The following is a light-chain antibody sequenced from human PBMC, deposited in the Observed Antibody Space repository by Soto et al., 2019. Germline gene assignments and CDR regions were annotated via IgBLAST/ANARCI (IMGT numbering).Light chain of an antibody. J-gene: IGLJ1*01. CDR1: SSDVGGYIY. V-gene: IGLV2-14*01. Sequence: QSALTQPASVSGSPGQSITISCPRTSSDVGGYIYVSWYQQHPGKAPKLMIYDVTSRPSGVSYRFSGSKSGNTASLTISGLQAEDEAYYYCSSYTTSSSYVFGTGTKVTVL. CDR2: DVT. CDR3: SSYTTSSSYV.